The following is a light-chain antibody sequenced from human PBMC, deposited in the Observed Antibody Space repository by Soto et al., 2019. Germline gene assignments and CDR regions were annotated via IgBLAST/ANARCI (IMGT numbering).Light chain of an antibody. CDR2: DVS. J-gene: IGLJ2*01. CDR3: CSYAGSYTLGV. Sequence: QSALTQPRSVSGSPGQSGTISCTGTSSDVGGYNYVSWYQQHPGKAPKLMIYDVSKRPSGVPDRSSGSKSGNTASLTISGLQAEDEADYYCCSYAGSYTLGVFGGGTKLTVL. CDR1: SSDVGGYNY. V-gene: IGLV2-11*01.